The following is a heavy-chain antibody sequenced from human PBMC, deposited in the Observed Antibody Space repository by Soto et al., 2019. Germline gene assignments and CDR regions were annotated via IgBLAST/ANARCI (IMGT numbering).Heavy chain of an antibody. CDR1: GGSFSSYA. CDR2: IIPIFGTA. V-gene: IGHV1-69*13. CDR3: TRGTEKEYWLTAYAFDI. D-gene: IGHD3-9*01. J-gene: IGHJ3*02. Sequence: SLKVSWKGSGGSFSSYAISWVRQSPVQVLEWMGGIIPIFGTANYAQKFQGRVTITADESTSTAYMEMNSLRSEDTAVYCCTRGTEKEYWLTAYAFDIWGQGTMVTVSS.